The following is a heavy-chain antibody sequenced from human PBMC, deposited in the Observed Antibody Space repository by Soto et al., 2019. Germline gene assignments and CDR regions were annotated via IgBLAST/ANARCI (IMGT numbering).Heavy chain of an antibody. D-gene: IGHD1-26*01. Sequence: GESLKISCKGSGYSFTSYWIGWVRQMPGKGLEWMGIIYPGDSDTRYSPSFQGQVTISADKSISTAYLQWSSLKASDTAMYYCARQMGYSGSPYYYYGMDVWGQGTTVTVSS. V-gene: IGHV5-51*01. CDR2: IYPGDSDT. CDR3: ARQMGYSGSPYYYYGMDV. J-gene: IGHJ6*02. CDR1: GYSFTSYW.